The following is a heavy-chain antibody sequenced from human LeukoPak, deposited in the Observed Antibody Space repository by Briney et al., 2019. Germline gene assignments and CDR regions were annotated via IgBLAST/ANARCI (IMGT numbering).Heavy chain of an antibody. J-gene: IGHJ4*02. V-gene: IGHV4-4*02. CDR2: IYNSGST. CDR1: GFTFSSYG. D-gene: IGHD6-6*01. Sequence: PGGSLRLSCAASGFTFSSYGMHWVRQPPGKGLEWIGKIYNSGSTNYNPSLKSRVTILVDNSNNQFSLRLTSVTAADTAVYYCARVSSRNGDFDYWGQGTLVTVSS. CDR3: ARVSSRNGDFDY.